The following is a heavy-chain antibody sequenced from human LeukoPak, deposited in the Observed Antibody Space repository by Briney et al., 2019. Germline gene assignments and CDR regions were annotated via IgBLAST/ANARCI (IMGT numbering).Heavy chain of an antibody. V-gene: IGHV4-39*01. Sequence: SETLSLTCTVSGGSISSSSYYWGWIRQPPGKGLEWIGSIYYSGSTYYNPSLKSRVTISVDTSKNQFSLKLSSVTAADTAVYYCARTMYSSGWYVFDYWGQGTLVTVSS. CDR1: GGSISSSSYY. CDR2: IYYSGST. CDR3: ARTMYSSGWYVFDY. J-gene: IGHJ4*02. D-gene: IGHD6-19*01.